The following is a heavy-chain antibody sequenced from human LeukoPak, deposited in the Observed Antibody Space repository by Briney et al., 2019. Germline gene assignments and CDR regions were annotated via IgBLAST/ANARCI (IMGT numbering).Heavy chain of an antibody. D-gene: IGHD3-10*01. CDR3: ARLVRGYYFDY. Sequence: GGSLRLSCAASGFTFSSYWMSWVRQAPGRGLEWVANIKQDGSEKYYVDSVKGRFTISRDNAKNSLYLQMNSLRAEDTAVYYCARLVRGYYFDYWGQGTLVTVSS. J-gene: IGHJ4*02. CDR1: GFTFSSYW. CDR2: IKQDGSEK. V-gene: IGHV3-7*03.